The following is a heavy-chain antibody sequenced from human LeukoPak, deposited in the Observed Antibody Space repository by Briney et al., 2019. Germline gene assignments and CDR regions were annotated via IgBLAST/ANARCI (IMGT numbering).Heavy chain of an antibody. V-gene: IGHV3-73*01. J-gene: IGHJ5*02. Sequence: GGSLRLSCAASGFTFSGSVMHWVRQASGKGLEWVGRIRSKANSYATAYAASVKGRFTISRDDSKNTAYLQMNSLKTEDTAVYYCTRLVHSSSPSLMGSQRRWFDPWGQGTLVTVSS. D-gene: IGHD6-13*01. CDR3: TRLVHSSSPSLMGSQRRWFDP. CDR2: IRSKANSYAT. CDR1: GFTFSGSV.